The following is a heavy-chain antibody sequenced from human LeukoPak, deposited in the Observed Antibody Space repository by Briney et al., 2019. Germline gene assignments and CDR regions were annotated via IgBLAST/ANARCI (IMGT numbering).Heavy chain of an antibody. Sequence: QPGGSLRLSCAASGFTFSSYGMHWVRQAPGKGLEWVAFIRYDGSNKYYADSVKGRFTISRDNSKNTLYLQMNSLRAEDTAVYYCARAVPNDFCFDYWGQGTLVTVSS. CDR3: ARAVPNDFCFDY. D-gene: IGHD3-3*01. J-gene: IGHJ4*02. V-gene: IGHV3-30*02. CDR2: IRYDGSNK. CDR1: GFTFSSYG.